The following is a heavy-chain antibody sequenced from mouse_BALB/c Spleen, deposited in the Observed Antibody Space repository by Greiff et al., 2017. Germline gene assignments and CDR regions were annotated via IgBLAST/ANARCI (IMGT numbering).Heavy chain of an antibody. CDR1: GFTFNTYA. V-gene: IGHV10-1*02. Sequence: EVKLQESGGGLVQPKGSLKLSCAASGFTFNTYAMNWVRQAPGKGLEWVARIRSKSNNYATYYADSVKDRFTISRDDSQSMLYLQMNNLKTEDTAMYYCVRHSLYDYLFAYWGQGTLVTVSA. CDR2: IRSKSNNYAT. J-gene: IGHJ3*01. D-gene: IGHD2-4*01. CDR3: VRHSLYDYLFAY.